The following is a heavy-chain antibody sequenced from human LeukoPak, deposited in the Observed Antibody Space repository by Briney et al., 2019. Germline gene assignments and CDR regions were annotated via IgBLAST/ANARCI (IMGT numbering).Heavy chain of an antibody. Sequence: LSLTCTVSGGSISSYYWSWIRQPPGKGLEWVAVISYDGSNKYYADSVKGRFTISRDNAKNSLYLQMNSLRAEDTAVYYCARVRGDYYFDYWGQGSLVTVSS. V-gene: IGHV3-30-3*01. D-gene: IGHD3-10*01. CDR1: GGSISSYY. CDR3: ARVRGDYYFDY. CDR2: ISYDGSNK. J-gene: IGHJ4*02.